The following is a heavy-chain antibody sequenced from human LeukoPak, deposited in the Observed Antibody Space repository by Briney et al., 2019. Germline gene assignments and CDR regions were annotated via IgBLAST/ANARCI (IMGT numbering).Heavy chain of an antibody. CDR3: ARGRGSGSYYRYYYYYYYMDV. V-gene: IGHV3-23*01. Sequence: GGSLRLSCAASGFTFSSYAMSWVRQAPGKGLEWVSAISGSGGSTYYADSVKGRFTISRDNSKNTLYLQMNSLRAEDTAVYYCARGRGSGSYYRYYYYYYYMDVWGKGTTVTISS. CDR2: ISGSGGST. CDR1: GFTFSSYA. J-gene: IGHJ6*03. D-gene: IGHD3-10*01.